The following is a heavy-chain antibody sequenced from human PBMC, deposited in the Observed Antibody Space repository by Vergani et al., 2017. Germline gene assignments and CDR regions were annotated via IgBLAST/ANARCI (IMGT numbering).Heavy chain of an antibody. V-gene: IGHV1-69*06. D-gene: IGHD2-2*01. CDR3: ATWSDCSSTSCYVRYEAGGFFDY. CDR2: IIPIFGTA. J-gene: IGHJ4*02. Sequence: QVQLVQSGAEVKKPGSSVKVSCKASGGTFSSYAISWVRQAPGQGLEWMGRIIPIFGTANYAEKFQGRVTITADTSTDTAYMELSSLRSEDTAVYYCATWSDCSSTSCYVRYEAGGFFDYWGQGTLVTVSS. CDR1: GGTFSSYA.